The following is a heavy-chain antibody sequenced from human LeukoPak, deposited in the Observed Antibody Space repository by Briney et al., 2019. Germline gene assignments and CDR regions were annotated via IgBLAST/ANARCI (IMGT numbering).Heavy chain of an antibody. CDR3: VRRGLVPAFDI. D-gene: IGHD3-10*02. V-gene: IGHV3-74*01. CDR1: GFTFSSYW. J-gene: IGHJ3*02. Sequence: GGSLRLSCAASGFTFSSYWMHWVRQAPGKGLVWLSRVNSNGNITTYADSVRGRFTISRDNAKNTLYLQMNSLGAEDTAVYYCVRRGLVPAFDIWGQGTMVTVTS. CDR2: VNSNGNIT.